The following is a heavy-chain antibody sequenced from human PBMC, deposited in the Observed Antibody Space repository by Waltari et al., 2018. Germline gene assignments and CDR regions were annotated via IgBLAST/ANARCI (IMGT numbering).Heavy chain of an antibody. Sequence: QVQLQESGPGLVKPSETLSLTSGVSGYSFSDGYYWGWIRQPPGRGLEWIGDIYGSATTIKNPSLKSRATISVDTSKNQFSLSLTSVTAADTAVYYCARRHSSGYYYSDFDYWGQGSLVTVSS. CDR2: IYGSATT. D-gene: IGHD3-22*01. CDR3: ARRHSSGYYYSDFDY. J-gene: IGHJ4*02. V-gene: IGHV4-38-2*01. CDR1: GYSFSDGYY.